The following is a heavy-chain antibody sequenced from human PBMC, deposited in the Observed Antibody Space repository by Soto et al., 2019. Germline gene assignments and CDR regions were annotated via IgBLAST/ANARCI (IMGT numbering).Heavy chain of an antibody. Sequence: QMQLQESGPGLVKPSETLSLTCTVSGASITSSYWRWIRQSPGKGLAWIAYVYHSGATNYNPSLMCRVHISLDTSQSQYSLNLTSLTTVDTAVYFCARGGNRYSNVASGVGGFDYWGQGSLVTVSS. V-gene: IGHV4-59*01. CDR3: ARGGNRYSNVASGVGGFDY. CDR2: VYHSGAT. CDR1: GASITSSY. J-gene: IGHJ4*02. D-gene: IGHD5-12*01.